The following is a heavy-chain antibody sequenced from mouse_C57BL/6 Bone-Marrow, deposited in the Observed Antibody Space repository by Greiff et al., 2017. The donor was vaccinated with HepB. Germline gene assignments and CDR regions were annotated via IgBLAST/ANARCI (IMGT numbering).Heavy chain of an antibody. Sequence: EVNLVESGGDLVKPGGSLKLSCAASGFTFSSYGMSWVRQTPDKRLEWVATISSGGSYTYYPDSVKGRFTISRDNAKNTLYLQMSSLKSEDTAMYYCARQVLLIYYDYDDYWGQGTTLTVSS. D-gene: IGHD2-4*01. CDR1: GFTFSSYG. J-gene: IGHJ2*01. CDR2: ISSGGSYT. V-gene: IGHV5-6*01. CDR3: ARQVLLIYYDYDDY.